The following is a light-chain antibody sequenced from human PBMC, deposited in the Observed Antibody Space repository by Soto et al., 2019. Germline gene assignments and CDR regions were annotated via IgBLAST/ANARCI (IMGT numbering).Light chain of an antibody. V-gene: IGLV2-14*01. J-gene: IGLJ1*01. Sequence: QSALTQPASVSGSPGQSITISCTGTSXDVGGYNYVSWYQQHPGKAPKLMIYDVSNRPSGVSNRFSGSKSGNTASLTISGLQAXXXADXYCSSYTSSSTLYVFGTGTKLTVL. CDR1: SXDVGGYNY. CDR3: SSYTSSSTLYV. CDR2: DVS.